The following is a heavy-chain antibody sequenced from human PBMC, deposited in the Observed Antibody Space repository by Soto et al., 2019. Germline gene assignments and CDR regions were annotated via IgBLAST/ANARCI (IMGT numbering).Heavy chain of an antibody. CDR1: GGTFSSYA. Sequence: ASVKVSCKASGGTFSSYAISWVRQAPGQGLEWMGGIIPIFGTANYAQKFQGRVTITADESTSTAYMELSSLRSEDTAVYYCAIPYEVGALGWFDPWGQGTLVTVSS. J-gene: IGHJ5*02. CDR2: IIPIFGTA. D-gene: IGHD1-26*01. V-gene: IGHV1-69*13. CDR3: AIPYEVGALGWFDP.